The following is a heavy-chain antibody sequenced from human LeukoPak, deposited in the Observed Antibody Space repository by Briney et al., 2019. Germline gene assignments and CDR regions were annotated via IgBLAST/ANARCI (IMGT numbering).Heavy chain of an antibody. CDR1: GFSLSTSGMC. CDR3: ARTRRGATTGYYYYGMDV. D-gene: IGHD1-26*01. J-gene: IGHJ6*02. V-gene: IGHV2-70*11. Sequence: SGPTLVNPTQTPTLTCTFSGFSLSTSGMCVSWIRQPPGKALEWLARIDWDDDKYYSTSLKTRLTISKNTSKNQVVLTMTNMDPVDTATYYCARTRRGATTGYYYYGMDVWGQGTTVTVSS. CDR2: IDWDDDK.